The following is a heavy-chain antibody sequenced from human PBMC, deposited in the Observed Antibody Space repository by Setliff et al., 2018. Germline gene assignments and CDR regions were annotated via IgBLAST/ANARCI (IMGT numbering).Heavy chain of an antibody. V-gene: IGHV4-39*02. J-gene: IGHJ4*02. D-gene: IGHD2-21*01. CDR3: AGLFRDGWNYFDS. Sequence: SETLSLTCIVSSGSISTSNYFWGWVRQPSGRGLEWIGSMYSSGTTNYNPSLKSRVTMSVDTSKSLLSLKLSSVTTTDTAVYYCAGLFRDGWNYFDSWGQGTLVTVSS. CDR2: MYSSGTT. CDR1: SGSISTSNYF.